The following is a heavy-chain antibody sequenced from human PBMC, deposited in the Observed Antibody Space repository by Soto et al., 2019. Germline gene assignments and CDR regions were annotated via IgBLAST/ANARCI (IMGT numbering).Heavy chain of an antibody. J-gene: IGHJ5*02. CDR1: GGSFRNYY. Sequence: SETLSLTCGVYGGSFRNYYWIWVRQPPGKGLEWIGEVNHSGEATYIPSLQSRLTISLDTSNNQFSLKMTSVTAADTAMYFCTRAERLTRSWFDPWGQGTKVTV. V-gene: IGHV4-34*01. CDR2: VNHSGEA. D-gene: IGHD3-3*01. CDR3: TRAERLTRSWFDP.